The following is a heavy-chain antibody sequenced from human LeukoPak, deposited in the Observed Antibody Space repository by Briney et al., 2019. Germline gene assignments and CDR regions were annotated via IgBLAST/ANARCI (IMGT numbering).Heavy chain of an antibody. J-gene: IGHJ4*02. CDR3: ARLPLRWLQFPYFDY. Sequence: PSGTLSLTCTVSGGSISSYYWSWIRQPAGKGLEWIGRIYTSGSTNYNPSLKSRVTMSVDTSKNQFSLKLSSVTAADTAVYYCARLPLRWLQFPYFDYWGQGTLVTISS. CDR2: IYTSGST. D-gene: IGHD5-24*01. V-gene: IGHV4-4*07. CDR1: GGSISSYY.